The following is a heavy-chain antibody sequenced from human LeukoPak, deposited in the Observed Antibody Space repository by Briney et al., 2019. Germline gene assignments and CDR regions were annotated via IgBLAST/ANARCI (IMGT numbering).Heavy chain of an antibody. CDR3: ARGPPPDFDY. V-gene: IGHV4-4*07. CDR2: IYTSGNTDYNP. Sequence: RSSETLSLTCTVSGGSISSYYWSWIRQPAGKGLEWIGRIYTSGNTDYNPDYNPSLKSRVTMSVDTSKNQFSLKVNSVTAADTAVYYCARGPPPDFDYWGLGTLVTVSS. CDR1: GGSISSYY. J-gene: IGHJ4*02.